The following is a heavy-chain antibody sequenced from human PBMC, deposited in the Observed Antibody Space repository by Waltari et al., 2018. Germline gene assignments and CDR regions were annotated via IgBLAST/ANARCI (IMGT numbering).Heavy chain of an antibody. CDR3: ARDQVQVGATRGFWFDP. CDR1: GGSISSYY. CDR2: ISTSGST. Sequence: QVQLQESGPGLVKPSETLSLTCTVSGGSISSYYWSWIRQPAGKGLEWIGRISTSGSTNYNPSLKSRVTMSVDTSKNQFSLKLSSVTAADTAVYYCARDQVQVGATRGFWFDPWGQGTLVTVSS. V-gene: IGHV4-4*07. J-gene: IGHJ5*02. D-gene: IGHD1-26*01.